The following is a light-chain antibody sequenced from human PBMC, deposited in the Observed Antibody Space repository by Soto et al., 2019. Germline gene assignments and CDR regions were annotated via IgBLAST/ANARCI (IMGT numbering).Light chain of an antibody. CDR2: GAS. CDR1: QSISSN. J-gene: IGKJ5*01. CDR3: QQYNTWRQIT. Sequence: EIVMTQSPATLSVSPGERATLSCRASQSISSNVGWYQQRPGQAPRLLIYGASTRATGIPARFSGSGSGTEFTLTISSLDSEDSAVYYCQQYNTWRQITFGQRTRLEIK. V-gene: IGKV3-15*01.